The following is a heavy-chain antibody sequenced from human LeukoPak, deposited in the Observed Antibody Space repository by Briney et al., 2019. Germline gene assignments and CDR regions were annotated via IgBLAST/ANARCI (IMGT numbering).Heavy chain of an antibody. CDR3: ARVWSSGYTKDY. CDR2: ISRSSSTI. V-gene: IGHV3-48*04. Sequence: GGSLRLSCAASGFTFSSYSIDWVRQAPGKGLEWLSYISRSSSTIYYADSVKGRFTISRDNAKNSVYLQMNSLRAEDTAVYYCARVWSSGYTKDYWGQGTLVTVSS. CDR1: GFTFSSYS. D-gene: IGHD3-22*01. J-gene: IGHJ4*02.